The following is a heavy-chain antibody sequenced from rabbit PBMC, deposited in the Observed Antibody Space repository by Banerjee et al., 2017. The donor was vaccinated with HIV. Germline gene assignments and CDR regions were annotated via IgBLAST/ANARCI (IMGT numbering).Heavy chain of an antibody. J-gene: IGHJ4*01. CDR1: GFDFSSNG. CDR2: IYAGSSGST. D-gene: IGHD4-1*01. Sequence: QSLEESGGDLVKPGASLTLTCTASGFDFSSNGMYWVRQAPGKGLEWIGIIYAGSSGSTDYATWAKGRFTISKTSSTTVTLQMTSLTAADTASYFCARDLAGVIGWNFNLWGQGTLVTVS. V-gene: IGHV1S40*01. CDR3: ARDLAGVIGWNFNL.